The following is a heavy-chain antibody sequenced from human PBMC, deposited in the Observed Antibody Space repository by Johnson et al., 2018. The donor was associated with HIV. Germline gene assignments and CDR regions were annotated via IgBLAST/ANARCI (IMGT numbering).Heavy chain of an antibody. V-gene: IGHV3-25*03. CDR1: QFTFSSYY. CDR3: ARANWPGSAFDI. J-gene: IGHJ3*02. CDR2: VNPNGGTT. D-gene: IGHD1-1*01. Sequence: QLVESGGGLATPAWSPRLSCADSQFTFSSYYMNCVRQAPGNGLELVGQVNPNGGTTYLIDSGKDRFNISRENAKNSLYLQMNSLRAGDTAMYYCARANWPGSAFDIWGQGTMVTVSS.